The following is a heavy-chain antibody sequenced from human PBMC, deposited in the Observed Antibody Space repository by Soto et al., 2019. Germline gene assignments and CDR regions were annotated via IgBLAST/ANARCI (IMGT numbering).Heavy chain of an antibody. CDR1: GGTFSSYA. J-gene: IGHJ6*02. CDR3: ARDDGAAGGTQGVYDYYGMDV. V-gene: IGHV1-69*01. CDR2: IIPIFGTA. Sequence: QVQLVQSGAEVKKPGSSVKVSCKASGGTFSSYAISWVRQAPGQGLEWMVGIIPIFGTANYAQKFQGRVTITADESTSTAYMELSSLRSENTAVYYCARDDGAAGGTQGVYDYYGMDVWGQGPKVTVSS. D-gene: IGHD6-13*01.